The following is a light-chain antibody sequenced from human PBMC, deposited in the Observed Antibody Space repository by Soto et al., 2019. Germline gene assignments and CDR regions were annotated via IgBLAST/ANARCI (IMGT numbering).Light chain of an antibody. CDR3: QQYGSFPIT. CDR1: HGVTSY. V-gene: IGKV3-20*01. J-gene: IGKJ5*01. Sequence: ESVWTRSDGTLSLSPGSGAAFSCGAIHGVTSYLAWYQQKPGQAPRLLIYGASRRATGIPDRFSGSGSGTDFTLTISTLQPEDFAVYYCQQYGSFPITFGQGTRREIK. CDR2: GAS.